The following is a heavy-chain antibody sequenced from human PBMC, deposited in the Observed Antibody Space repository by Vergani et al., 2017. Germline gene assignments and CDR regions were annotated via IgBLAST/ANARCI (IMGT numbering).Heavy chain of an antibody. J-gene: IGHJ4*02. D-gene: IGHD2-2*01. CDR3: ARGLRSSTSQRYFDY. CDR1: GGSITYGAFY. CDR2: IYTSGST. Sequence: QAQLQESGPGLVKPSETLSLTCTVSGGSITYGAFYWGWIRQPAGKGLEWIGRIYTSGSTNYNPSLKSRVTMSVDTSKNQFSLKLSSVTAADTAVYYCARGLRSSTSQRYFDYWGQGTLVTVSS. V-gene: IGHV4-61*02.